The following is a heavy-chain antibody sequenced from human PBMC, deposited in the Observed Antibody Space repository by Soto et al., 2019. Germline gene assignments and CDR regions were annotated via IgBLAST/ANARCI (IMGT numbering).Heavy chain of an antibody. CDR1: GITVSRNY. J-gene: IGHJ5*02. CDR2: IYRDGST. V-gene: IGHV3-66*01. CDR3: ARSIDEQTAS. Sequence: PGGSLRLSCAASGITVSRNYMSWIRQAPGKGLECVSVIYRDGSTSYTDSVKGRFTISRDSSKNTLYLDMNSLRAEDTAVYFCARSIDEQTASWGQGVLVTVSS. D-gene: IGHD2-21*02.